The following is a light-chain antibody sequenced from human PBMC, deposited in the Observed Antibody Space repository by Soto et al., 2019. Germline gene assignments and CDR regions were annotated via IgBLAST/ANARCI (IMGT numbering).Light chain of an antibody. CDR2: DAS. CDR3: QHYNSYSEA. CDR1: QSISSW. J-gene: IGKJ1*01. V-gene: IGKV1-5*01. Sequence: DIQMTQSPSTLSASVGDRVTLACRASQSISSWLAWYQQKPGKAPKVLIYDASSLESGVPSRFSGSGAGTEFTLTISSLQPDDFATYYCQHYNSYSEAFGQGTKVDI.